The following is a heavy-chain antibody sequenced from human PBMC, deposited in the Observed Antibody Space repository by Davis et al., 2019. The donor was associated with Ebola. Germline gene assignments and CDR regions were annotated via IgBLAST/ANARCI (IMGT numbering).Heavy chain of an antibody. CDR3: AKVSSRWFGDYFDY. CDR1: GFTFGSEA. Sequence: GSLRLSCTASGFTFGSEAMRTVLPAPGRGLEWVSAISGSGGSTYYADSVEGRFTISRDNSKNTLYLQMNSLRAEDTAVYYCAKVSSRWFGDYFDYWGQGTLVTVSS. J-gene: IGHJ4*02. CDR2: ISGSGGST. D-gene: IGHD6-13*01. V-gene: IGHV3-23*01.